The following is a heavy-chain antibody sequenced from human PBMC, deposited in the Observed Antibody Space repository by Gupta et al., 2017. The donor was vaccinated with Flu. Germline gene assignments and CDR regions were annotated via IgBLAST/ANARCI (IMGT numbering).Heavy chain of an antibody. V-gene: IGHV4-38-2*01. J-gene: IGHJ3*02. D-gene: IGHD2-21*02. CDR2: IYHSGST. CDR3: ARGVGGDSPGSNFFDI. CDR1: NYSIGSGYY. Sequence: QVQLQESGPGLVKPSETLSLTCAVSNYSIGSGYYWGWIRQPPGKGLEWIGAIYHSGSTYYSPSRKSRVTISVDTSRNHFSLKLTSVTDADTAVYYCARGVGGDSPGSNFFDIWGQGTMVTVS.